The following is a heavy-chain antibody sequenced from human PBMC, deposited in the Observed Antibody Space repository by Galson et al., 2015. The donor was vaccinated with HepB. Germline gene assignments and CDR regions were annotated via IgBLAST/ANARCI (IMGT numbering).Heavy chain of an antibody. Sequence: ETLSLTCAVYGGSFSGYYWSWIRQPPGKGLEWIGEINHSGSTNYNPSLKSRVTISVDTSKNQFSLKLSSVTAADTAVYYCARAQADPADRYYFDYWGQGTLVTVSS. CDR2: INHSGST. J-gene: IGHJ4*02. V-gene: IGHV4-34*01. CDR1: GGSFSGYY. CDR3: ARAQADPADRYYFDY.